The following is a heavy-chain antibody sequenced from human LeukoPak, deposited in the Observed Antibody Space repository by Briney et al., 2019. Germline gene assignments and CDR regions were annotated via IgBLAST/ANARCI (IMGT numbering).Heavy chain of an antibody. J-gene: IGHJ4*02. CDR2: IYPGDSDT. CDR3: ARRGYGSGSYSKHFDY. D-gene: IGHD3-10*01. Sequence: GESLKISCKGSGYRFTSYWIGWVRPMPGKGLVWMGIIYPGDSDTRYSPSFQGQVTISADKSISTAYLQWSSLKASDTAMYYCARRGYGSGSYSKHFDYWGQGTLVTVSS. V-gene: IGHV5-51*01. CDR1: GYRFTSYW.